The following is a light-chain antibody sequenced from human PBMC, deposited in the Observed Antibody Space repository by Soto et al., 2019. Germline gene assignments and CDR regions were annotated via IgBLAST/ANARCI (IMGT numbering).Light chain of an antibody. V-gene: IGLV7-43*01. CDR2: STM. CDR1: TGTVTSDNY. J-gene: IGLJ2*01. CDR3: LLYYGGPVV. Sequence: QTVVTQEPSLTVSPGGTVTLTCASSTGTVTSDNYPSWFQQKPGQAPRALIYSTMDKHSWTPARFSGYLLGGKAALTLSGVQPEDEAEYYCLLYYGGPVVFGGGTKVTVL.